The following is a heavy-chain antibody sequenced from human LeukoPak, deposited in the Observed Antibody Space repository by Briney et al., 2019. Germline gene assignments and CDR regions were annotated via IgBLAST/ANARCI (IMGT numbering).Heavy chain of an antibody. CDR3: ASLMYYYDSSGYSVQFDP. J-gene: IGHJ5*02. CDR2: INPSGGST. CDR1: GYTFTSYY. V-gene: IGHV1-46*01. Sequence: ASVKVSCKASGYTFTSYYMHWVRQAPGQGLEWMGIINPSGGSTSYAQKFQGRVTMTRDTSTSTVYMELSSLRSEDTAVYYCASLMYYYDSSGYSVQFDPWGQGTLVTVSS. D-gene: IGHD3-22*01.